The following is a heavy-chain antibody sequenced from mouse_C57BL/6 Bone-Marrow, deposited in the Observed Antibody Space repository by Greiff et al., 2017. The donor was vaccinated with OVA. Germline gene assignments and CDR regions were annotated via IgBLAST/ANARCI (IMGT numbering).Heavy chain of an antibody. CDR1: GFNIKDDY. Sequence: EVQLQQSGAELVRPGASVKLSCTASGFNIKDDYMHWVKQRPEQGLEWIGWIDPENGDTEYASKFQGKATITADTSSNTAYLQLSSLTSEATAVYYCTTRGAFGYYGSSFYYYAMDYWGKGTSVTVSS. V-gene: IGHV14-4*01. CDR3: TTRGAFGYYGSSFYYYAMDY. D-gene: IGHD1-1*01. J-gene: IGHJ4*01. CDR2: IDPENGDT.